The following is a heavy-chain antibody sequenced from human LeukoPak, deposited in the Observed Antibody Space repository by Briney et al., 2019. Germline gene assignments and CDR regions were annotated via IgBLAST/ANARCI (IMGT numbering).Heavy chain of an antibody. CDR3: AKAPPDYGGNSGFAEFDY. CDR2: IYSGGST. V-gene: IGHV3-53*01. D-gene: IGHD4-17*01. CDR1: GFTVSSNY. Sequence: GGSLRLSCAASGFTVSSNYMSWVRQAPGKGLEWVSVIYSGGSTYYADSVKGRFTISRDNSKNTLYLQMNSLRAEDTAVYYCAKAPPDYGGNSGFAEFDYWGQGTLVTVSS. J-gene: IGHJ4*02.